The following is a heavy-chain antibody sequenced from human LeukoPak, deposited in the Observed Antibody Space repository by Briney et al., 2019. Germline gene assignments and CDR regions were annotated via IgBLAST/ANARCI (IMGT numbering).Heavy chain of an antibody. V-gene: IGHV3-48*01. J-gene: IGHJ4*02. CDR2: ISSSSSTI. D-gene: IGHD2-2*01. CDR3: ARGGTYYCSSTSCPFFDY. Sequence: QTGGSLRLSCAASGFTFSSYSVNWVRQAPGKGLEWVSYISSSSSTIYYADSVKGRFTISRDNAKNSLYLQMNSLRAEDTAVYYCARGGTYYCSSTSCPFFDYWGQGTLVTVSS. CDR1: GFTFSSYS.